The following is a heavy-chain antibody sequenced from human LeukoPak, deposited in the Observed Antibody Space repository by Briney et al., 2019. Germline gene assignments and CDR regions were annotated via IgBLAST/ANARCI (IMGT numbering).Heavy chain of an antibody. CDR1: GFTFRDYG. Sequence: GRSLRLSCTTSGFTFRDYGVNWVRQAPGKGVEWVGLIRGGAFSGATEYAASVKGRFTVSRDDSKSIAYLQMNSLQTEDTAVYYCSRGGRLPDYWGQGTLVTVSS. V-gene: IGHV3-49*04. CDR3: SRGGRLPDY. J-gene: IGHJ4*02. D-gene: IGHD1-1*01. CDR2: IRGGAFSGAT.